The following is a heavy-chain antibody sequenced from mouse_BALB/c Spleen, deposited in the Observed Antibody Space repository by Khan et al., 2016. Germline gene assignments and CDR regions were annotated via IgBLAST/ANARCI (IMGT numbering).Heavy chain of an antibody. Sequence: EVQLQESGPGLVKPSQSLSLTCTVTGYSITSDYAWNWIRQFPGNKLEWMGYISYSGSTSYNPSLKSRISITRDTSKNQFFLQLNSVTTEDTATYYCARGTLTGDYWGQGTTPTVSS. CDR1: GYSITSDYA. V-gene: IGHV3-2*02. CDR2: ISYSGST. CDR3: ARGTLTGDY. J-gene: IGHJ2*01. D-gene: IGHD3-1*01.